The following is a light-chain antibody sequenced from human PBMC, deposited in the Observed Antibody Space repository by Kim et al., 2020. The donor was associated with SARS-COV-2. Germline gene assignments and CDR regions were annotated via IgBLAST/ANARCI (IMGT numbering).Light chain of an antibody. CDR2: DAF. V-gene: IGKV1-8*01. Sequence: ASTGDSVTHTCRASQDISISLAWYQQTPGEAPELLIYDAFTVQSGVSPRFSGSRSGTDFTLTISSLRSGDFATYYCQQHYIYPLTFGGGTKVDI. CDR3: QQHYIYPLT. J-gene: IGKJ4*01. CDR1: QDISIS.